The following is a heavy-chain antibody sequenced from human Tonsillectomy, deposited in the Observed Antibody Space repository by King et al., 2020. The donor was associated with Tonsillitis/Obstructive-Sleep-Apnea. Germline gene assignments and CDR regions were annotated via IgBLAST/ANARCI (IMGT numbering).Heavy chain of an antibody. J-gene: IGHJ5*02. V-gene: IGHV1-2*06. D-gene: IGHD2-2*01. CDR3: ARGDRYCSSTSCYQRRFNWFDP. Sequence: VQLVESGAEVKKPGASVKVSCKASGYTFTGYYMHWVRQAPGQGLEWMGRINPNSGGTNYAQRFQGRVTMTRDTSIRTAYMELSRLRSDDTAVYYCARGDRYCSSTSCYQRRFNWFDPWGQGTLVTVSS. CDR1: GYTFTGYY. CDR2: INPNSGGT.